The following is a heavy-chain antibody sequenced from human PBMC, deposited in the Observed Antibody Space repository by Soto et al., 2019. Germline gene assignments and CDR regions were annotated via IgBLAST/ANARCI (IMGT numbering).Heavy chain of an antibody. CDR2: IKSITDGGTT. CDR3: TTDSADIVVVPATFGMDV. J-gene: IGHJ6*02. CDR1: GITFSNAW. D-gene: IGHD2-2*01. V-gene: IGHV3-15*01. Sequence: GGSWRPSCAASGITFSNAWMTWVRQAPGKGLEWVGRIKSITDGGTTDYAAPVKGRFTISRDDSKDTLYLQMNNLRTEDTAVYHCTTDSADIVVVPATFGMDVWGQGTTVTVSS.